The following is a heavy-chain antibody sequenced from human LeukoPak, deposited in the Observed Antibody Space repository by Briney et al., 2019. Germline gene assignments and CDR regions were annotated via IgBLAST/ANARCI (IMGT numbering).Heavy chain of an antibody. CDR2: IIPILGIA. CDR1: GGTFSSYA. Sequence: ASVKVSCKASGGTFSSYAISWVRQAPGQGLEWMGRIIPILGIANYAQKFQGRVTITADKSTSTAYMELSSLRSEDTAVNYCASHGSGLLHYYYYYGMDVWGQGTTVTVSS. J-gene: IGHJ6*02. V-gene: IGHV1-69*04. D-gene: IGHD3-10*01. CDR3: ASHGSGLLHYYYYYGMDV.